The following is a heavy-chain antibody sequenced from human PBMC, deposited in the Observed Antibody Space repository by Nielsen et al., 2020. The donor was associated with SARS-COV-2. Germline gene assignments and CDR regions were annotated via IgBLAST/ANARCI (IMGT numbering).Heavy chain of an antibody. D-gene: IGHD3-9*01. CDR1: GHTFTGYY. CDR2: INPSGGST. V-gene: IGHV1-46*01. CDR3: ARSDISKKYYFDY. J-gene: IGHJ4*02. Sequence: ASVKVSCKASGHTFTGYYMHWVRQAPGQGLEWMGIINPSGGSTSYAQKFQGRVTMTRDTSTSTVYMELSSLRSEDTAVYYCARSDISKKYYFDYWGQGTLVTVSS.